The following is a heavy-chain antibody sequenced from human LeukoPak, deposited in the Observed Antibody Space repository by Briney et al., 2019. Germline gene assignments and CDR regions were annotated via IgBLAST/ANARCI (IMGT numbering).Heavy chain of an antibody. CDR2: ISAYNGNT. V-gene: IGHV1-18*01. CDR1: GYTFTSYG. J-gene: IGHJ4*02. Sequence: GASVKVSCKASGYTFTSYGISWVRQAPGQGLEWMGWISAYNGNTNYAQKLQGRVTMTTDTSTSTAYMELRSLRSDDTAVYYCARDMSVAVAGPGVGYWGQGTLVTVSS. CDR3: ARDMSVAVAGPGVGY. D-gene: IGHD6-19*01.